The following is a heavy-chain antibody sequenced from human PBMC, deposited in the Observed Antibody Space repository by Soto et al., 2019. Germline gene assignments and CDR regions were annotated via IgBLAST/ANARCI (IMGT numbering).Heavy chain of an antibody. Sequence: EVQLVESGGGLVQPGESLRLSCTASGITFSSYSMNWVRQAPGKGLEWLSYISSSKTTYADSVKGRFTISRDNAKNSGYLQMNSLRDEDTAVYYCVGDQDVHTPMVHGNYWGRGTRVTVS. CDR3: VGDQDVHTPMVHGNY. CDR2: ISSSKTT. V-gene: IGHV3-48*02. CDR1: GITFSSYS. D-gene: IGHD5-18*01. J-gene: IGHJ4*02.